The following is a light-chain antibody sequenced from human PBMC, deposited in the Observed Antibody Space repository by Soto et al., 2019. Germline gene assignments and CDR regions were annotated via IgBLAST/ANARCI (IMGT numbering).Light chain of an antibody. Sequence: VLTQSPGTLSLSPGERATLSCRASQSVSSSYIVWHQQKPGQAPRLLIYDASSRATGIPARFSGSGSGTDITLTISRLEPKGFAVYYVQQYGSSPLTFGGGTTVDSK. V-gene: IGKV3-20*01. CDR3: QQYGSSPLT. CDR2: DAS. J-gene: IGKJ4*01. CDR1: QSVSSSY.